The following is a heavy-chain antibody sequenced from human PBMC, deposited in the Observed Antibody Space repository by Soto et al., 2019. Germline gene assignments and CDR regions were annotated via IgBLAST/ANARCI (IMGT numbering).Heavy chain of an antibody. CDR1: GFTFSSYA. D-gene: IGHD6-13*01. CDR2: ISYDGSNK. CDR3: ARERGWAAAGIRGY. Sequence: QVQLVESGGGVVQPGRSPRLSCAASGFTFSSYAMHWVRQAPGKGLEWVAVISYDGSNKYYADSVKGRFTISRDNSKNTLYLQMNSLRAEDTAVYYCARERGWAAAGIRGYWGQGTLVTVSS. J-gene: IGHJ4*02. V-gene: IGHV3-30-3*01.